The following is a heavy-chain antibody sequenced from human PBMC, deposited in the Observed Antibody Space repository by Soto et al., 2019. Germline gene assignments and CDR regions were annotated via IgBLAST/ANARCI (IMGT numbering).Heavy chain of an antibody. CDR3: ARSVFP. D-gene: IGHD2-21*02. Sequence: QVQLQESGPGLVKPSQTLSLTCTVSGGSISSGGYYWSWIRQHPGKGLEWIGYIYYSGSTYYKPXLXXXXXXXXXXXXXXXXXXXXXVTAADXXXXXCARSVFPWGRGTLVTVSS. V-gene: IGHV4-31*01. CDR2: IYYSGST. J-gene: IGHJ5*02. CDR1: GGSISSGGYY.